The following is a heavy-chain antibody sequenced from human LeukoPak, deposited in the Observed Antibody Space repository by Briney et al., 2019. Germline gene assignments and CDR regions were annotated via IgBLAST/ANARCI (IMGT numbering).Heavy chain of an antibody. CDR1: GFTFGSYW. CDR2: IKQDGSEG. Sequence: GGSLGLSCAASGFTFGSYWMSWVRQAPGKGLEWVANIKQDGSEGYYVDSVKGRFTISRDNAKNSLYLQMNSLRAEDTAVYYCARNDYDYVWGSYRYNWFDPWGQGTLVTVSS. J-gene: IGHJ5*02. V-gene: IGHV3-7*01. CDR3: ARNDYDYVWGSYRYNWFDP. D-gene: IGHD3-16*02.